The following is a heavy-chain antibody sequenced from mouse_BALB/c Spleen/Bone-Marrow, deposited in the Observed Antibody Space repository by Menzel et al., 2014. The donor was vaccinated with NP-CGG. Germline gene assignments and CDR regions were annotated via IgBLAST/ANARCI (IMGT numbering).Heavy chain of an antibody. CDR1: GFTFSSSI. J-gene: IGHJ2*01. CDR3: SRVYGNCFDY. Sequence: EVKLVESGGGLVKPGGSLKLSCSASGFTFSSSIMSWVRQTPEKRMEWVATISTGGTYTYYPDSVKGRFTISRDNAKNXXXXXMSSLKSEDTXMYYCSRVYGNCFDYWGQGTTLTVSS. CDR2: ISTGGTYT. D-gene: IGHD2-10*02. V-gene: IGHV5-6-4*01.